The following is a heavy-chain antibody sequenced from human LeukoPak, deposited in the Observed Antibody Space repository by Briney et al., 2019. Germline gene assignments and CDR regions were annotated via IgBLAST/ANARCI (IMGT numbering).Heavy chain of an antibody. Sequence: GGSLRLSCVASGFTFSSYWMSWVRQAPGKGLEWVANIKQDGSEKYYVDSVKGRFTISRDNAKNSLYLQMNSLRAEDTAVYYCARVDFRQYSTTRNYYYYYMDVWGKGTTVTVSS. J-gene: IGHJ6*03. D-gene: IGHD6-6*01. CDR3: ARVDFRQYSTTRNYYYYYMDV. CDR1: GFTFSSYW. V-gene: IGHV3-7*01. CDR2: IKQDGSEK.